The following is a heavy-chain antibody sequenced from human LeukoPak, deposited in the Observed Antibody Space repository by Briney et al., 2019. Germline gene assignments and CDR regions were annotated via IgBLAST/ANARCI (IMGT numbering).Heavy chain of an antibody. J-gene: IGHJ5*02. CDR1: GLTFSSYA. CDR3: AREGYCSGGSCYSGWFDP. CDR2: ISGSGGST. D-gene: IGHD2-15*01. Sequence: GGSLRLSCAASGLTFSSYAMSWVRQAPGKGLERVSAISGSGGSTYYADSVKGRFTISRDNSKNTLYLQMNSLRAEDTAVYYCAREGYCSGGSCYSGWFDPWGQGTLVTVSS. V-gene: IGHV3-23*01.